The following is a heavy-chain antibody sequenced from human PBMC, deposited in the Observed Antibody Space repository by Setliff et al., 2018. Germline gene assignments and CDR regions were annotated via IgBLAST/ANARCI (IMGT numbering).Heavy chain of an antibody. Sequence: GSLRLSCAASGFNFSSYAFNWVRQAPGKGLVGVSRINSDGSTTTYADSVKGRFTIARDNGKNTVYLQMNSLRAEDTAMYYCVSGSAYSSGSFDCWGQGTLVTVSS. CDR3: VSGSAYSSGSFDC. CDR1: GFNFSSYA. V-gene: IGHV3-74*01. CDR2: INSDGSTT. D-gene: IGHD3-22*01. J-gene: IGHJ4*02.